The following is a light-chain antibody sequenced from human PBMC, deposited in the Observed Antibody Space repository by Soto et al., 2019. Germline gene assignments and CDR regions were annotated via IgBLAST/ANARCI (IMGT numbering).Light chain of an antibody. CDR3: QKYNSAPWT. CDR2: AAS. Sequence: DIHMTESPSSLATSVGDRVTITCRSSQSISTYLNWYQQKPGKAPKLLIYAASTLQSGVPSRFSGSGSGTDFTLTISSLQPEDVATYYCQKYNSAPWTFGQGTKVDI. CDR1: QSISTY. J-gene: IGKJ1*01. V-gene: IGKV1-27*01.